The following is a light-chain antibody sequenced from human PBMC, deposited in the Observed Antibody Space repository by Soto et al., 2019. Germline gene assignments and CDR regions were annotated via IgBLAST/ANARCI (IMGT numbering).Light chain of an antibody. CDR1: SSDVGSHNF. CDR2: EVT. J-gene: IGLJ3*02. Sequence: QSVLTQPASVSGSPGQSITISCTGTSSDVGSHNFVSWYQQRPGKAPKLMIFEVTKRLSGVSRRFSASTSGNTASLTISGVQAEDEADYYCCSYAGTTTWVFGGGTKVTVL. CDR3: CSYAGTTTWV. V-gene: IGLV2-23*02.